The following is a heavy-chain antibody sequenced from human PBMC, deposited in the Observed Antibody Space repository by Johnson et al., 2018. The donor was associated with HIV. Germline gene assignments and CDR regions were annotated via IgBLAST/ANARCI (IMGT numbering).Heavy chain of an antibody. CDR3: AKVKLELRYGAFDI. V-gene: IGHV3-30*18. CDR1: GFTLSNHW. Sequence: QVQLVESGGGLVQPGGSLRLSCAASGFTLSNHWMSWVRQAPGKGLEWVAFVSYDGTNEFYADSVKGRFTISRDNSKNTLYLQMNSLRAEDTAVYYCAKVKLELRYGAFDIWGQGTMVTVSS. CDR2: VSYDGTNE. D-gene: IGHD1-7*01. J-gene: IGHJ3*02.